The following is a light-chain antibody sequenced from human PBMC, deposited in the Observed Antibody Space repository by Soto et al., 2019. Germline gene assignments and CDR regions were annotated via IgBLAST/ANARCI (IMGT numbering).Light chain of an antibody. Sequence: AIRMTQSPSSFSASTGDRVTITCRASQGISSYLAWYQQKPGKAPKLLIYAASTLQSGVPSRFSGSGSGTDITLTLSCLQSEDFATYYCQQYYSYPPTFGQGTKLEIK. V-gene: IGKV1-8*01. CDR3: QQYYSYPPT. CDR2: AAS. CDR1: QGISSY. J-gene: IGKJ2*01.